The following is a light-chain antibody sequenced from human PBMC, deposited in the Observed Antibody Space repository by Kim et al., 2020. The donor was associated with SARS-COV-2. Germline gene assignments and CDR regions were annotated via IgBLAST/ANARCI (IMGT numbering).Light chain of an antibody. CDR2: DVS. J-gene: IGLJ1*01. CDR3: SSYTSSSTLV. CDR1: SSDVGGYNH. V-gene: IGLV2-14*03. Sequence: GQSITISCTGTSSDVGGYNHVSWYQQHPGKAPKLMIYDVSNRPSGVSNRFSGSKSGNTASLTISGLQAEDEADYYCSSYTSSSTLVFGTGTKVTVL.